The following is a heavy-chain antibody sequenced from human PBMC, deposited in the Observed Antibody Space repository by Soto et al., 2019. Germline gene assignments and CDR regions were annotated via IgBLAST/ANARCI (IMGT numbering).Heavy chain of an antibody. Sequence: PSETLSLTCTVSGGSISSSSYFWGWIRQPPGKGLEWIGSIYYSGTTYYNPSLKSRVTISVDTSKNQFSLKLTSVTAADTAVYYCARESFSGYGTHHLWGQGALVTVSS. D-gene: IGHD5-12*01. J-gene: IGHJ5*02. CDR2: IYYSGTT. V-gene: IGHV4-39*02. CDR1: GGSISSSSYF. CDR3: ARESFSGYGTHHL.